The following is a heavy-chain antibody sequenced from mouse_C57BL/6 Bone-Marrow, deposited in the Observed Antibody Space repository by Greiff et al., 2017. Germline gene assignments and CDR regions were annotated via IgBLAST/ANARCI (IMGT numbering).Heavy chain of an antibody. J-gene: IGHJ2*01. CDR1: GFTFSDYG. Sequence: EVKLMESGGGLVKPGGSLTLSCAASGFTFSDYGMHWVRQATEKGLEWVAYISSGSSTIYYADTVKGRFYISRDNAKNTLFLPMSSRRSEDTAMYYCSRPGRSLSYYFDYWVQGTTLTVSS. D-gene: IGHD1-1*01. CDR3: SRPGRSLSYYFDY. CDR2: ISSGSSTI. V-gene: IGHV5-17*01.